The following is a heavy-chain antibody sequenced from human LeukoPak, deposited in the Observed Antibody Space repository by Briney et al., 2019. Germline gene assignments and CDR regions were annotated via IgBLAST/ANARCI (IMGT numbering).Heavy chain of an antibody. CDR2: IYYSGST. J-gene: IGHJ4*02. CDR3: ARSHDHLWGNYPDY. CDR1: GGSISSYY. V-gene: IGHV4-59*01. D-gene: IGHD3-16*02. Sequence: SETLSLTCTVSGGSISSYYWSWIRQPPGKGLEWIGYIYYSGSTNYNPSLKSRVTISVDTSKNQFSLKLSSVTAADTAVYYCARSHDHLWGNYPDYWGQGTLVTVSS.